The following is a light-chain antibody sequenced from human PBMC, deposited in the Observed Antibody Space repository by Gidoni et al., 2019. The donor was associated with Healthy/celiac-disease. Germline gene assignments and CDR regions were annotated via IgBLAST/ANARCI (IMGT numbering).Light chain of an antibody. CDR1: QSVSSY. J-gene: IGKJ1*01. Sequence: EIVLTQSPATLSLSPGERATLSCRASQSVSSYLAWYQQKPGQAPRLLIYDASNRATGIPARFSGSGSGTDFTLTISSLEPEDSAAYYCQQRSNLWTFGQGTKVEIK. V-gene: IGKV3-11*01. CDR2: DAS. CDR3: QQRSNLWT.